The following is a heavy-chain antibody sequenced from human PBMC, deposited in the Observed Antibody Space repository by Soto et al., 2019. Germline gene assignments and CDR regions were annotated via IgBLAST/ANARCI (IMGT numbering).Heavy chain of an antibody. CDR2: IYYSGST. CDR1: GGSINNYY. J-gene: IGHJ4*02. D-gene: IGHD6-19*01. V-gene: IGHV4-59*01. Sequence: QVQLQESGPGLVKPSETLSLTCTVSGGSINNYYWSWIRQPPGKGLEWIGYIYYSGSTNYNPSLKSRVTISVDTSKNQFSLRLSSVTAADTAVDYCARGGGGWYLFDYWGQGTLVTVSS. CDR3: ARGGGGWYLFDY.